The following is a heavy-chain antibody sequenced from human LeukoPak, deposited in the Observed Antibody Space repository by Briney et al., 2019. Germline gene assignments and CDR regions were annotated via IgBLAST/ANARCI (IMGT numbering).Heavy chain of an antibody. CDR1: GYTFTGYY. CDR3: ARVKGAMIVVVGNAFDI. Sequence: GASVKVSCKASGYTFTGYYMHWVRQAPGQGLEWMEWINPNSGGTNYAQKFQGRVTMTRDTSISTAYMELSRLRSEDTAVYYCARVKGAMIVVVGNAFDIWGQGTMVTVSS. D-gene: IGHD3-22*01. V-gene: IGHV1-2*02. J-gene: IGHJ3*02. CDR2: INPNSGGT.